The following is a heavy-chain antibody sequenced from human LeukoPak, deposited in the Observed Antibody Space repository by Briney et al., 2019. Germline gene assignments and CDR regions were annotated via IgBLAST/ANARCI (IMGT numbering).Heavy chain of an antibody. CDR1: GFSFSSYE. V-gene: IGHV3-48*03. CDR2: ISNRDNTI. Sequence: GGSLRLSCAASGFSFSSYEMAWVRQAPGEGLEWLSFISNRDNTIYTADSVKGRFTISRDNAKNSLYLQMNSLRADDTAIYYCARVRGEAPFDYWGLGTLVTVSS. J-gene: IGHJ4*02. CDR3: ARVRGEAPFDY. D-gene: IGHD3-10*01.